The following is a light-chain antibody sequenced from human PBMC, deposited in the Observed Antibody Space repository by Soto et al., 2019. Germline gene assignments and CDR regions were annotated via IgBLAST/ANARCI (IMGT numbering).Light chain of an antibody. CDR1: QGIGDT. CDR2: DTS. J-gene: IGKJ1*01. V-gene: IGKV3-11*01. CDR3: QQRSNWPPT. Sequence: EVVMRQSPATLAVSPGEGATRSCRASQGIGDTLAWYQHKPGQTPRLLIYDTSTRATGVPTRFSGSRSGADFTLTISSLEPEDFAVYYCQQRSNWPPTFGQGTKVDIK.